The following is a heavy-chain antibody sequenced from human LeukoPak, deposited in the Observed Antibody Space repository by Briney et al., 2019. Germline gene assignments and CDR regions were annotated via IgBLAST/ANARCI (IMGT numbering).Heavy chain of an antibody. Sequence: PGGSLRLSCAASGFTVSSNYMSWVRQAPGKGLEWVSVIYSGGSTYYADSVKGRFTISRDNSKNTLYLQMNSLRAEDTAVYYCARDQSWYYGSGSTFWYYYYGMDVWGQGTTVTVSS. CDR1: GFTVSSNY. D-gene: IGHD3-10*01. J-gene: IGHJ6*02. CDR3: ARDQSWYYGSGSTFWYYYYGMDV. V-gene: IGHV3-66*01. CDR2: IYSGGST.